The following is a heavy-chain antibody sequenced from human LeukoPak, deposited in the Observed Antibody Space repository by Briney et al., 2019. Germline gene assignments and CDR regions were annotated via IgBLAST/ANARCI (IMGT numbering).Heavy chain of an antibody. V-gene: IGHV1-69*04. J-gene: IGHJ5*02. CDR3: ARSLWFQLNNWFDP. CDR1: GGTFSSYA. Sequence: SVKVSCKASGGTFSSYAISWVRQAPGQGLEWIGRIIPILGIANYAQKFQGRVTITADKSTSTAYMELSSLRSEDTAVYYCARSLWFQLNNWFDPWGQGTLVTVSS. D-gene: IGHD3-10*01. CDR2: IIPILGIA.